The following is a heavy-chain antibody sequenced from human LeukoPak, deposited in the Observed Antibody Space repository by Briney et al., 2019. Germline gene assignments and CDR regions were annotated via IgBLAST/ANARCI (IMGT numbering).Heavy chain of an antibody. V-gene: IGHV3-30*02. CDR2: IRYDGSNK. D-gene: IGHD2-21*02. Sequence: GGSLRLSCAASGFTFSSYGMHWVRQAPGKGLEWVAFIRYDGSNKYYADSVKGRFTISRDNSKNTLYLQMNSLRAEDAAVYYCASLIVVVTAVGDPWGQGTLVTVSS. J-gene: IGHJ5*02. CDR1: GFTFSSYG. CDR3: ASLIVVVTAVGDP.